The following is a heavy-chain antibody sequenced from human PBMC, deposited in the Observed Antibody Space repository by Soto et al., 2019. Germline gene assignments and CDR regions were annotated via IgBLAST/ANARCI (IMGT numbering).Heavy chain of an antibody. Sequence: ASVKVSCKASGYTFTSYAMHWVRQAPGQRLEWTGWINAGNGNTKYSQKFQGRVTITRDTSASTAYMELSSLRSEDTAVYYCARDKTGTTNFDNWGQGTLVTVSS. D-gene: IGHD1-1*01. V-gene: IGHV1-3*01. J-gene: IGHJ4*02. CDR1: GYTFTSYA. CDR2: INAGNGNT. CDR3: ARDKTGTTNFDN.